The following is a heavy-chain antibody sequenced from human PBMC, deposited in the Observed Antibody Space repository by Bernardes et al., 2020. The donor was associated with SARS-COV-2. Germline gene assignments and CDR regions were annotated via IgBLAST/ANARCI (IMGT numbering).Heavy chain of an antibody. CDR2: NFYDAST. D-gene: IGHD2-21*01. Sequence: SETLSLTRAVSGDSVSSSSYYWSWNRQPPGQGLEWNGNNFYDASTYYSPSLQSRVTISVEMSKNQFSLKLSSVTAAGTAVYYCTRGVVSSGEVVLYYYGLDVWGHATTVTVTS. V-gene: IGHV4-39*01. CDR1: GDSVSSSSYY. J-gene: IGHJ6*02. CDR3: TRGVVSSGEVVLYYYGLDV.